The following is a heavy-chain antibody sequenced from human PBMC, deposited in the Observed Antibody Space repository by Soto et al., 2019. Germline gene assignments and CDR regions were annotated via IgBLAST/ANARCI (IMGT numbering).Heavy chain of an antibody. CDR2: IYYSGST. J-gene: IGHJ5*02. Sequence: SEPLSLTCTVSGCSISSYGWRWIRQPPGKGLEWIGYIYYSGSTNYNPSLKSRVTISVDTSKNQFSLKLSSVTAADTAVYYCARDAGYYYGSGSYRWYDPWGQGTLVTVSS. CDR1: GCSISSYG. CDR3: ARDAGYYYGSGSYRWYDP. V-gene: IGHV4-59*01. D-gene: IGHD3-10*01.